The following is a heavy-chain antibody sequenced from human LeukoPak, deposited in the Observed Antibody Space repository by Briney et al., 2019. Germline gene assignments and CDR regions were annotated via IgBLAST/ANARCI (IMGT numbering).Heavy chain of an antibody. J-gene: IGHJ3*02. Sequence: GGSLRLSCAASGFTFSSYWMSWVRQAPGKGLEWVANIKQDGSEKYYVDSVKGRFTISRDNAKNSLYLQMNSLRAEDTAVYYCARAGFRRWLQLRGLAFDIWGQGTMVTVSS. D-gene: IGHD5-24*01. CDR2: IKQDGSEK. V-gene: IGHV3-7*03. CDR1: GFTFSSYW. CDR3: ARAGFRRWLQLRGLAFDI.